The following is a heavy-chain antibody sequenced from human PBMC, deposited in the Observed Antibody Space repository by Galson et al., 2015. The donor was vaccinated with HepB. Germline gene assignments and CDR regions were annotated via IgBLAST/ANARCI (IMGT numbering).Heavy chain of an antibody. Sequence: SLRLSCAGSGFTFSGSTIHWVRQTSGKGLEWVGRIETKGSNYATAYVASVKGRFTISRDDSKNTAYLQMYSLRTEDTAVYYCIRMGYLSGYSSTWGQGTLVTVSS. CDR1: GFTFSGST. D-gene: IGHD6-13*01. CDR3: IRMGYLSGYSST. V-gene: IGHV3-73*01. J-gene: IGHJ5*02. CDR2: IETKGSNYAT.